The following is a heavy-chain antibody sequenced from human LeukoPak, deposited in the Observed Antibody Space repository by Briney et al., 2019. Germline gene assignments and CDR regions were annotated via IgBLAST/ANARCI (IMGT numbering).Heavy chain of an antibody. J-gene: IGHJ1*01. CDR1: GGSISSGDYY. CDR3: ARVAAGIGFFQH. Sequence: SQTLSLTSTVSGGSISSGDYYWSWIRQPPGKGLEWIGYIYYSGSTYYNPSLKSRVTISVDTSKNQLSLKLSSVTAADTAVYYCARVAAGIGFFQHWGQGTLVTVSS. V-gene: IGHV4-30-4*01. D-gene: IGHD6-13*01. CDR2: IYYSGST.